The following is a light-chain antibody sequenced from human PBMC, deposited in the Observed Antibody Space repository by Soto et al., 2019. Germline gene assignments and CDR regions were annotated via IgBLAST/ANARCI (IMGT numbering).Light chain of an antibody. CDR2: EAT. CDR3: LSYAGNSTWL. Sequence: QSAPTQPASVSWSPGQSITISCSGTRSDVGSYNSIAWYQQRPGKAPRVVIFEATKRPSGISDRFSGSKSGYTASLRISGLQAEDEADYFCLSYAGNSTWLFGGGTKVTVL. J-gene: IGLJ2*01. CDR1: RSDVGSYNS. V-gene: IGLV2-23*01.